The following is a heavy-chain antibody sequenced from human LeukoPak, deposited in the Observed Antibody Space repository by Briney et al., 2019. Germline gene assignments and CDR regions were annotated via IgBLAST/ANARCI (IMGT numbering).Heavy chain of an antibody. D-gene: IGHD1-26*01. CDR3: AKAPQGANRPFDY. CDR1: GFTFSSYA. CDR2: ISGSGGST. V-gene: IGHV3-23*01. Sequence: GSLRLSCAASGFTFSSYAMSWVRQAPGKGLEWVSAISGSGGSTYYADSVKGRFTTSRDNSKNTLYLQMNSLRAEDTAVYYCAKAPQGANRPFDYWGQGTLVTVSS. J-gene: IGHJ4*02.